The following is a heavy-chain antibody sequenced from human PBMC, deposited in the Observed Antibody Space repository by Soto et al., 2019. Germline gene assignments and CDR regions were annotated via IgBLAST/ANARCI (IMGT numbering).Heavy chain of an antibody. CDR3: AHRVLRTVFGLVTTTAIYFDF. V-gene: IGHV2-5*02. D-gene: IGHD3-3*01. CDR2: IYWDDDK. CDR1: GFSLTTSGVG. J-gene: IGHJ4*02. Sequence: QITLNESGPTPVNPRQTLTLTCTFSGFSLTTSGVGVGWIRQSPGKAPEWLALIYWDDDKRYSPSLKSRLTITKDTSKNQVVLTMADLDPADTATYYCAHRVLRTVFGLVTTTAIYFDFWGQGPPVAVSS.